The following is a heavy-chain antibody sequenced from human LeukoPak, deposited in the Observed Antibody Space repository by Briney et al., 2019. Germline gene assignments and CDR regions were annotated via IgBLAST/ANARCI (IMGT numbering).Heavy chain of an antibody. J-gene: IGHJ3*02. CDR2: VYYSGST. V-gene: IGHV4-59*08. D-gene: IGHD4-23*01. CDR1: GDSISSYY. Sequence: PSETLSLTCTVSGDSISSYYWSWIRQPPGKGLEWIAYVYYSGSTNSNPSLKSRVTISVDTSKNQFSLKLSSVTAADTAVYYCARHGGDYVGFDMWGQGTMVTVSS. CDR3: ARHGGDYVGFDM.